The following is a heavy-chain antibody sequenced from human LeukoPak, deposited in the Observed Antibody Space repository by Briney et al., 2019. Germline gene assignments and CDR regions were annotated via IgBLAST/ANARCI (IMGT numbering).Heavy chain of an antibody. CDR1: GFTFSSYW. CDR3: GRDEIRLNILVVVDPDGF. J-gene: IGHJ4*02. Sequence: GGSLRLSCAASGFTFSSYWMSWVRQAPGKGLEWVAVISYDGSKTYYADSVKGRFTISRDNSKNTLYLEMNSVRGEDTAVYYCGRDEIRLNILVVVDPDGFWGQGTLVTVSS. D-gene: IGHD2-15*01. V-gene: IGHV3-30*03. CDR2: ISYDGSKT.